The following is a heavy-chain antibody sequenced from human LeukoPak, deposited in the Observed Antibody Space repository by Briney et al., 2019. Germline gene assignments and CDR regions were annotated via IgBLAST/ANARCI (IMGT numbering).Heavy chain of an antibody. D-gene: IGHD6-19*01. Sequence: SVKVSCKASGFTFTNSPLQWVRQXRGQRXEWIGWIVVGSGNTNYAQKFQDRVTLNRDMSPSTAYMELRSLRSEDTAVSYCATGSGWYSPDYWGQGTLVTVSS. J-gene: IGHJ4*02. CDR1: GFTFTNSP. CDR2: IVVGSGNT. V-gene: IGHV1-58*01. CDR3: ATGSGWYSPDY.